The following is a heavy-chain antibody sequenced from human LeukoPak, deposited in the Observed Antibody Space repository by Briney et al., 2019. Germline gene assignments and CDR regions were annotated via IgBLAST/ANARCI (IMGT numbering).Heavy chain of an antibody. CDR2: INTNTGNP. Sequence: ASVKVSCKASGYTFTSYAMNWVRQAPGQGLEGMGWINTNTGNPTYAQGFTGRFVFSLDTSVSTAYLQISSLKAEDTAVYYCARDMGYYGSGSYYVIDYWGQGTLVTVSS. V-gene: IGHV7-4-1*02. J-gene: IGHJ4*02. CDR1: GYTFTSYA. CDR3: ARDMGYYGSGSYYVIDY. D-gene: IGHD3-10*01.